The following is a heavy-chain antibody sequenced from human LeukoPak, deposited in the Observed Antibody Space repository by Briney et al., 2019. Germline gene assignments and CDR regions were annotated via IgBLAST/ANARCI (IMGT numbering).Heavy chain of an antibody. CDR3: ATHLRYGDYNY. V-gene: IGHV1-2*06. J-gene: IGHJ4*02. D-gene: IGHD4-17*01. Sequence: ASVKVSCKASGYTFTGYYMHWVRQAPGQGLEWMGRINPTSGGPNYAQKFQARVTMTRDTSISTAYMELSRLRSDDTAVYYCATHLRYGDYNYWGQGTLVTVSS. CDR1: GYTFTGYY. CDR2: INPTSGGP.